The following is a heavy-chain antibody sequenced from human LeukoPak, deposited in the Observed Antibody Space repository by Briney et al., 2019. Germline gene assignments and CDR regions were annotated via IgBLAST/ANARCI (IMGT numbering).Heavy chain of an antibody. CDR1: GYTFTGYY. J-gene: IGHJ4*01. CDR3: ATDLYYGSGSYFNDY. CDR2: INPNSGGT. Sequence: ASVKVSCKASGYTFTGYYMHWVRQAPGQGLEWMGWINPNSGGTNYAQKFQGRVTMTRDTSISTAYMELSRLRSEDTAVYYCATDLYYGSGSYFNDYWGQEPWSPSPQ. V-gene: IGHV1-2*02. D-gene: IGHD3-10*01.